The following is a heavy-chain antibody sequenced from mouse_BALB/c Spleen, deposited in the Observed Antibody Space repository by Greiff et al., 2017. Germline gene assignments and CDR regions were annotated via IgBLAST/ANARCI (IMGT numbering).Heavy chain of an antibody. CDR2: INPYNDGT. CDR3: ARDLDYGYPYAMDY. J-gene: IGHJ4*01. CDR1: GYTFTSYV. V-gene: IGHV1-14*01. Sequence: VHVKQSGPELVKPGASVKMSCKASGYTFTSYVMHWVKQKPGQGLEWIGYINPYNDGTKYNEKFKGKATLTSDKSSSTAYMELSSLTSEDSAVYYCARDLDYGYPYAMDYWGQGTSVTVSS. D-gene: IGHD1-2*01.